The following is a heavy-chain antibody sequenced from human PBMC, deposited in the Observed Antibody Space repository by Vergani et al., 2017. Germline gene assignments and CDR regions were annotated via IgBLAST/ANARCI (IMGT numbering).Heavy chain of an antibody. CDR1: GFDFSSYI. V-gene: IGHV3-48*01. CDR2: VSTGTKSQ. D-gene: IGHD2-8*01. J-gene: IGHJ6*03. Sequence: QLVESGGGWVQPGGSLRLSCVVSGFDFSSYIMNWVRQAPGKGLEWVSFVSTGTKSQSYAESVKGRFTISRDSAKNSLYLQMNNLRAADTAVYYCARSGYCAHGVCYMTYYYYMDVWGKGTAVTVSS. CDR3: ARSGYCAHGVCYMTYYYYMDV.